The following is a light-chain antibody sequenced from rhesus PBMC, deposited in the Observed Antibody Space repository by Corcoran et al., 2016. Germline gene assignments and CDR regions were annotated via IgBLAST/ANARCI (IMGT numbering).Light chain of an antibody. CDR2: AAS. CDR3: LHGSTTPFT. CDR1: QGSSDY. Sequence: DIQMTQSPSSLSASVGDRGTITRRASQGSSDYLSWYQEKPGKAHKRLIYAASSLESGVPSRSSGSGSSTNFTLTSGTLQPEDFAAYYCLHGSTTPFTFGPVTKLDIQ. J-gene: IGKJ3*01. V-gene: IGKV1-36*02.